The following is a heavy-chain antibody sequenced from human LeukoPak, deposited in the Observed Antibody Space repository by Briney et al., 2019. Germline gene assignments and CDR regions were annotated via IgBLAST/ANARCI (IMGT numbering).Heavy chain of an antibody. D-gene: IGHD3-10*01. CDR1: GGTFSSYA. J-gene: IGHJ5*02. Sequence: SVKVSCKASGGTFSSYAISWVRQAPGQGLEWMGGIIPIFGTANYAQKFQGRVTMTRNTSISTAYMELSSLRSEDTAVYYCARGRRLLWFGELFDNWFDPWGQGTLVTVSS. V-gene: IGHV1-69*05. CDR2: IIPIFGTA. CDR3: ARGRRLLWFGELFDNWFDP.